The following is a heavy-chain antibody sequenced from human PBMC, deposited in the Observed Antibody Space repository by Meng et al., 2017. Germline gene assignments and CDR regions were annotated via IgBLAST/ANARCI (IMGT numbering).Heavy chain of an antibody. CDR1: GFTFSSYS. V-gene: IGHV3-21*01. D-gene: IGHD2-2*01. CDR3: ARDLCSSTSCYYYYYGMDV. J-gene: IGHJ6*02. CDR2: ISSSSSYI. Sequence: GESLKISCAASGFTFSSYSMNWVRQAPGKGLEWVSSISSSSSYIYYADSVKGRFTISRDNAKNSLYLQMNSQRAEDTAVYYCARDLCSSTSCYYYYYGMDVWGQGTTVTVSS.